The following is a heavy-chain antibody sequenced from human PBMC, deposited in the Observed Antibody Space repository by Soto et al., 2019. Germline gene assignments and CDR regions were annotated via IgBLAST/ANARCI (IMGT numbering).Heavy chain of an antibody. Sequence: PVGSLRLSCAASGFTFSDYSMNWVRQAPGKGLEWVSYISRSGSDIYYADSVKGRFTISGDNAKNSLFLQMNSLRAEDTAVYYCATVGYCSSTSCQTRYYYYGMDVWGQGTTVTSP. V-gene: IGHV3-11*01. D-gene: IGHD2-2*03. J-gene: IGHJ6*02. CDR2: ISRSGSDI. CDR1: GFTFSDYS. CDR3: ATVGYCSSTSCQTRYYYYGMDV.